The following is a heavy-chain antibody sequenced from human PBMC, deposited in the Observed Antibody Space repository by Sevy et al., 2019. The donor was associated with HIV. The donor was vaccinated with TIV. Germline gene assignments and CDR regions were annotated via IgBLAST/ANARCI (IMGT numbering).Heavy chain of an antibody. V-gene: IGHV4-39*01. CDR2: MYYDGRA. J-gene: IGHJ4*02. D-gene: IGHD5-18*01. Sequence: SETLSLTCTVSGGSISSGSYYWVWIRQPPGKGLEGIGTMYYDGRAYYNPSLQSRVSMSVDTSKNQFSLNLSSVTAADTGVYFCARGEDSAMIDYWGQGTLVTVSS. CDR1: GGSISSGSYY. CDR3: ARGEDSAMIDY.